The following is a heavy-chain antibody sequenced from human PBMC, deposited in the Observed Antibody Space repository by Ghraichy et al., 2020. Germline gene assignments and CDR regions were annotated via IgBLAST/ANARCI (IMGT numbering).Heavy chain of an antibody. CDR2: INPNTGGT. CDR3: ARGPRISIFPPYSSPHWYFDI. V-gene: IGHV1-2*02. Sequence: ASVKVSCRASGYTISDYYLHWVRQAPGQGLQWVGWINPNTGGTSLAQKFQDRVTMTRDTSNSSAYMVLRGLSLDDTAVYYCARGPRISIFPPYSSPHWYFDIWGRGTLATVSS. CDR1: GYTISDYY. D-gene: IGHD3-3*01. J-gene: IGHJ2*01.